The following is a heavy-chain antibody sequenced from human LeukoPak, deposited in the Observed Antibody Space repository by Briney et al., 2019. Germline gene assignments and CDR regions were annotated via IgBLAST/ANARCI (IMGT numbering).Heavy chain of an antibody. CDR1: GFTFSSYT. Sequence: PGGSLRLSCAASGFTFSSYTMNWVRQAPGKGLEWVSAISGSGVGTYYADSVKGRFTISRDNAKNSLYLQMNSLRAEDTALYYCARDNRGLDYWGQGTLVTVSS. CDR2: ISGSGVGT. V-gene: IGHV3-23*01. J-gene: IGHJ4*02. CDR3: ARDNRGLDY. D-gene: IGHD3-16*01.